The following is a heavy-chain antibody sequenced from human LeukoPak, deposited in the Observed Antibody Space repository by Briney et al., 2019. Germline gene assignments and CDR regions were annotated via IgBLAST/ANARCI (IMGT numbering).Heavy chain of an antibody. CDR3: ARDGRGLWFGELYDWFDP. D-gene: IGHD3-10*01. V-gene: IGHV1-2*02. Sequence: ASVKVSCKASGYTFTGYYMHWVRQAPGQGLEWMGCINPNSGGTNYAQKFQGRVTMTRDTSISTAYMELSRLRSDDTAVYYCARDGRGLWFGELYDWFDPWGQGTLVTVSS. CDR1: GYTFTGYY. CDR2: INPNSGGT. J-gene: IGHJ5*02.